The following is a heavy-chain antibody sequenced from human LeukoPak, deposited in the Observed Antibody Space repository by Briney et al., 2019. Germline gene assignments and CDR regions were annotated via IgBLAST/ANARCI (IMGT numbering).Heavy chain of an antibody. CDR1: GGSFSGYY. J-gene: IGHJ4*02. Sequence: PSETLSLTCAVYGGSFSGYYWSWIRQPPGKGLEWIGEINHSGSTNYNPSLKSRVTISVDTSKNQFPLRLSSVTAADTAVYYCARGDRSVPNYWGQGTLVTVSS. V-gene: IGHV4-34*01. CDR2: INHSGST. CDR3: ARGDRSVPNY. D-gene: IGHD3-22*01.